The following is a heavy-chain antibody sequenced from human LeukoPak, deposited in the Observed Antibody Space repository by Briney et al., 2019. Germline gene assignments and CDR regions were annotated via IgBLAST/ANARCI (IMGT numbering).Heavy chain of an antibody. Sequence: ASVKVSCKASGYTFTSYDINWVRQATGQGLEWMGWMNPNSGNTGYAQKFQGRVTMTRNTSISTAYMELSSLRSEDTAVYYCARVLPAWATYYYDSSGYYAFDYWGQGTLVTVSS. CDR1: GYTFTSYD. J-gene: IGHJ4*02. CDR2: MNPNSGNT. V-gene: IGHV1-8*01. D-gene: IGHD3-22*01. CDR3: ARVLPAWATYYYDSSGYYAFDY.